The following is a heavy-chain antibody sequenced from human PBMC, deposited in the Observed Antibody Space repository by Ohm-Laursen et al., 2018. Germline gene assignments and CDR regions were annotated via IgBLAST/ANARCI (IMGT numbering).Heavy chain of an antibody. D-gene: IGHD6-6*01. CDR1: GVSMNNYY. Sequence: SETLSLTYIVSGVSMNNYYWTWIRQPAGKGLVWIGLMYSSGCTNYNPSLKSRVTMSLDTSRNEFSLKVNFVTVADTAVYYCASDPEGTSSSPKYYSHGMDVWGQGTTVIVSS. V-gene: IGHV4-4*07. CDR3: ASDPEGTSSSPKYYSHGMDV. J-gene: IGHJ6*02. CDR2: MYSSGCT.